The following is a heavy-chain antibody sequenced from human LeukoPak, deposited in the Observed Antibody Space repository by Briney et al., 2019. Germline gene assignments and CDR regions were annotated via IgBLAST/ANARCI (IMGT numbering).Heavy chain of an antibody. CDR1: GFPFSNYW. Sequence: GSLRLSCAASGFPFSNYWMHWVRQAPGKGPEWVARVYKDGSITNYADSVKGRFTISRDNAKNTLYLQMNSLRAEDTAVYYCASWPGGWYGEDSWGQGTLVTVSS. D-gene: IGHD6-19*01. V-gene: IGHV3-74*01. CDR3: ASWPGGWYGEDS. J-gene: IGHJ4*02. CDR2: VYKDGSIT.